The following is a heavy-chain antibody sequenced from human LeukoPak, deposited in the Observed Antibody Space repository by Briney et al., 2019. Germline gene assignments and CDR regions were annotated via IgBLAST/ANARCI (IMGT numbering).Heavy chain of an antibody. Sequence: PGGSLRLSCAASGFTFNTYAMNWVRQAPGKGLEWVAVIWYDGSNEYYADSVKGRFTISRDNSKNTLYLQMNSLRAEDSAVYFCARDSASIAAAVYWYFDCGGRGALVTVSS. CDR3: ARDSASIAAAVYWYFDC. J-gene: IGHJ2*01. CDR2: IWYDGSNE. D-gene: IGHD6-13*01. V-gene: IGHV3-33*01. CDR1: GFTFNTYA.